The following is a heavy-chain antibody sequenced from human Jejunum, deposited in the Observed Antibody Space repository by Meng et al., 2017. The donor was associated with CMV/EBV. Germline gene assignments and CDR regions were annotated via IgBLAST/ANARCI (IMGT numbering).Heavy chain of an antibody. CDR2: ISYDATNK. J-gene: IGHJ4*02. V-gene: IGHV3-30-3*01. CDR3: ARDRTSVVVPAAIPY. CDR1: FRFSNYA. D-gene: IGHD2-2*01. Sequence: FRFSNYATHWVRQAAGTGLEWVAVISYDATNKFYADSVKGRSSISRDNSNNTLYLQLDSLRAEDTAVYYCARDRTSVVVPAAIPYWGQGTLVTVSS.